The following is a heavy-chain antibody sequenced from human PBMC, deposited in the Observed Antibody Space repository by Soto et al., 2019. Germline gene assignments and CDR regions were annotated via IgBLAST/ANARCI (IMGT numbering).Heavy chain of an antibody. CDR1: GFTFGDYA. D-gene: IGHD1-7*01. CDR2: IRSKAYGGTT. J-gene: IGHJ3*02. Sequence: GGSLRLSCTASGFTFGDYAMSWVRQAPGKGLEWVGFIRSKAYGGTTEYAASVKGRSTISRDDSKSIAYLQMNSLKTEDTAVYYCTGATTPDGDAFDIWGQGTMVTVSS. V-gene: IGHV3-49*04. CDR3: TGATTPDGDAFDI.